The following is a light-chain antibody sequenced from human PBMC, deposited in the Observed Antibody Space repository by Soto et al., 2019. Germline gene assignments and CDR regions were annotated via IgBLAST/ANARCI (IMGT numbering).Light chain of an antibody. V-gene: IGKV3-11*01. CDR3: QQRSDWPPT. J-gene: IGKJ1*01. Sequence: EIVLTQSPATLSLSPGERATLSCRASQTVGSYLAWFRQTPGQTPRLLIYDTSIRATGVPARFSGSGSGTDFTLTISSLEPDDFAIYYCQQRSDWPPTFGQGTKVDIK. CDR1: QTVGSY. CDR2: DTS.